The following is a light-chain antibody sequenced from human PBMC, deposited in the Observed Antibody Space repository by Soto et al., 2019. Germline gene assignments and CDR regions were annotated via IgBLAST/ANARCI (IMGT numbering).Light chain of an antibody. Sequence: DIQMAQSPSTLSASVGDTVTVTCRASQDVGSFLAWYQQKPGKAPKLLIYLASRLESGVPSRFSGSGSGTDFSLTVSGLQPGDFATYFCQKYHSHSFYSFGQWTNLEI. CDR3: QKYHSHSFYS. CDR1: QDVGSF. CDR2: LAS. J-gene: IGKJ2*03. V-gene: IGKV1-5*03.